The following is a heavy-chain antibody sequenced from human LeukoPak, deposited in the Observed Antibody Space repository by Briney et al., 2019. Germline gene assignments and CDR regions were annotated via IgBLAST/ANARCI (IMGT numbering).Heavy chain of an antibody. CDR2: IKQDGSEK. Sequence: GGSLRLSCAASGFTFSSYWMSWVRQAPGKGLEWVANIKQDGSEKYYVDSVKGRFTISRDNAKNSLYLQMNSLRAEDTAVYYCARMSYPANYYYGMDVWGQGTTVTVSS. CDR3: ARMSYPANYYYGMDV. J-gene: IGHJ6*02. CDR1: GFTFSSYW. V-gene: IGHV3-7*01. D-gene: IGHD1-26*01.